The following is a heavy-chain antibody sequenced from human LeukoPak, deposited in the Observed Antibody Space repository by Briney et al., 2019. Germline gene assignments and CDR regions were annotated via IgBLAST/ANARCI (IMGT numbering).Heavy chain of an antibody. D-gene: IGHD6-13*01. V-gene: IGHV3-7*01. CDR3: AGGYSSSWGGFRPIDY. CDR1: GFTFSSYW. J-gene: IGHJ4*02. Sequence: PGGSLRLSCAASGFTFSSYWMSWVRQAPGKGLEWVANIKQDGSEKYYVDSVKGRFTISRDNAKNSLYLQMNSLRAEDTAVYYCAGGYSSSWGGFRPIDYWGQGTLVTVSS. CDR2: IKQDGSEK.